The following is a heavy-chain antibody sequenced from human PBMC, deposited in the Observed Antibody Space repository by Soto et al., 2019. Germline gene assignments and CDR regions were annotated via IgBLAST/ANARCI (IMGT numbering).Heavy chain of an antibody. CDR2: IGPSSSET. J-gene: IGHJ3*02. CDR1: GFTFDSYA. V-gene: IGHV3-23*04. D-gene: IGHD3-22*01. CDR3: AMTRLYDTGTNDYHRDALDI. Sequence: EVQLVESGGGLVQPGGYLRLSCVASGFTFDSYAMNWVRQAPGKGLEWISWIGPSSSETEYSDSVQGRFTISRDNSRNTLYLQMNSLRAEDTAIYYCAMTRLYDTGTNDYHRDALDIWGQGTQVIVSS.